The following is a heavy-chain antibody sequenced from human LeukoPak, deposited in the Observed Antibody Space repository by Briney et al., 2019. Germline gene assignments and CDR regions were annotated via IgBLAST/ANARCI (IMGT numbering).Heavy chain of an antibody. CDR1: GFDFSDHG. Sequence: GGSLRLSCAASGFDFSDHGMHWVRQALGKGLEWVAVISRHGSTKIYAASVKGRFTISRDNSKNTLYLQMNSLRAEDTAVYYCAKDFLPYSSSWPYDYWGQGTLVTVSS. D-gene: IGHD6-13*01. J-gene: IGHJ4*02. CDR3: AKDFLPYSSSWPYDY. CDR2: ISRHGSTK. V-gene: IGHV3-30*18.